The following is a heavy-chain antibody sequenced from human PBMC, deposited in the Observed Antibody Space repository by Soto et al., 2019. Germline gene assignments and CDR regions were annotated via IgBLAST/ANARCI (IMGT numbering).Heavy chain of an antibody. D-gene: IGHD3-22*01. V-gene: IGHV5-51*01. CDR2: IYPSDSTT. CDR1: GYKFTNYW. Sequence: PGESLKISCKGSGYKFTNYWIAWVRQMPGKGLEWMGIIYPSDSTTRYSPSFQGQVTISVDKSISTAYLQWSSLKASDTAMYYCARHVAKYYYDSSGYRDYYYYGMDVWGQGTTVTVSS. CDR3: ARHVAKYYYDSSGYRDYYYYGMDV. J-gene: IGHJ6*02.